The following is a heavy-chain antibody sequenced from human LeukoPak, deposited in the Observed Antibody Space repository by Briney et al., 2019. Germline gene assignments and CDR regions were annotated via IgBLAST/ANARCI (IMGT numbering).Heavy chain of an antibody. CDR2: IIPIFGTA. D-gene: IGHD3-10*01. V-gene: IGHV1-69*13. Sequence: ASVKVSCKASGYTFTSYAISWVRQAPGQGLEWMGGIIPIFGTANYAQKFQGRVTITADESTSTAYMELSSLRSEDTAVYYCASWMLYYGSGSHSVDYWGQGTLVTVSS. CDR3: ASWMLYYGSGSHSVDY. CDR1: GYTFTSYA. J-gene: IGHJ4*02.